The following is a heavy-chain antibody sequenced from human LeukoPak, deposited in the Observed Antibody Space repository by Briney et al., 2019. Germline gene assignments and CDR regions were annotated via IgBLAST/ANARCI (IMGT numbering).Heavy chain of an antibody. V-gene: IGHV1-2*06. CDR1: GYTFTGYY. D-gene: IGHD3-3*01. Sequence: ASVKVSSKASGYTFTGYYMHWVRQAPGQGLEWMARINPNSGDTNYAQKFQGRVTMTRDTSISTAYMELSSLRSDDTAVYYCSRDFGEPTGYYMDVWGKGTTVTVSS. CDR2: INPNSGDT. J-gene: IGHJ6*03. CDR3: SRDFGEPTGYYMDV.